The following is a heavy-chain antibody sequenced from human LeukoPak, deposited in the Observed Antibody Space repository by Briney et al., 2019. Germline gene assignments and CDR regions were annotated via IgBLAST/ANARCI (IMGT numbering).Heavy chain of an antibody. CDR1: GGSISSYY. CDR3: ARDDSSGYLD. Sequence: PSETLSLTCAVSGGSISSYYWSWIRQPPGKGLEWIGYIYYSGSTNYNPSLKSRVTISVDTSKNQFSLKLSSVTAADTAVYYCARDDSSGYLDWGQGTLVTVSS. J-gene: IGHJ4*02. D-gene: IGHD3-22*01. CDR2: IYYSGST. V-gene: IGHV4-59*12.